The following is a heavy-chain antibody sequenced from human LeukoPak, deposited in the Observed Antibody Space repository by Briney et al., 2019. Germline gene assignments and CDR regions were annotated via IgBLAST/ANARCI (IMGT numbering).Heavy chain of an antibody. J-gene: IGHJ5*02. CDR2: MNPNSGNT. V-gene: IGHV1-8*01. D-gene: IGHD5-12*01. CDR1: GYTFTSYD. CDR3: ARDHRGYDYWGGVNWFDP. Sequence: GASVKVSCKASGYTFTSYDINWVRQATGQGLEWMGWMNPNSGNTGYAQKFQGRVTMTRNTSISTAYMELSSLRSEDTAVYYCARDHRGYDYWGGVNWFDPWGQGTLVTVSS.